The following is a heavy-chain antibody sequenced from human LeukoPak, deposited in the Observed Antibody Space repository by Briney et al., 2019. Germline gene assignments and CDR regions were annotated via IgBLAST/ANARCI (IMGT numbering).Heavy chain of an antibody. CDR1: GFTFSHDW. CDR3: ARVGYNNYDLDF. V-gene: IGHV3-7*01. J-gene: IGHJ4*02. Sequence: GGALRLSCAVSGFTFSHDWMSWVRQAPGKGGEWGANIKPDGSDTYYMDSVEGGFTISRDNAMSSLYLQMNSLRAEDTAVYYCARVGYNNYDLDFWGQGTLVTVSS. D-gene: IGHD3-3*01. CDR2: IKPDGSDT.